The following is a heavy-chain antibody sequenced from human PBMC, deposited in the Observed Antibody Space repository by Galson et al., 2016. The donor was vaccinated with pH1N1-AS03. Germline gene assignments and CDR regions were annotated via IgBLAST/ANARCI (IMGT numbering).Heavy chain of an antibody. Sequence: SLRLSCAASGFSFSGYWMTWVRQAPGKGLDWVANIKQDGSETYSVGSVVGRFTISRDNAQNSLFLQMNSLRAEDTAVYYCARGKDFWSGYPGDPLDFWGQGTMVTVSS. CDR3: ARGKDFWSGYPGDPLDF. D-gene: IGHD3-3*01. V-gene: IGHV3-7*03. CDR1: GFSFSGYW. J-gene: IGHJ3*01. CDR2: IKQDGSET.